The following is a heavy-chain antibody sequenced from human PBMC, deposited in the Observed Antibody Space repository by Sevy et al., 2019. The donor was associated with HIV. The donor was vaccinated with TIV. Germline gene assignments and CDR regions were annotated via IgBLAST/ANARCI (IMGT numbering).Heavy chain of an antibody. Sequence: ASVKVSCKASGYTFTSYAMNWVRQAHGQGLEGMGWINTNTGNPTYAQGFTGRFVFSLDTSVSTAYLQISSLKAEDTAVYYCARDVCSGGSCYYNWFDPWGQGTLVTVSS. V-gene: IGHV7-4-1*02. CDR1: GYTFTSYA. D-gene: IGHD2-15*01. J-gene: IGHJ5*02. CDR3: ARDVCSGGSCYYNWFDP. CDR2: INTNTGNP.